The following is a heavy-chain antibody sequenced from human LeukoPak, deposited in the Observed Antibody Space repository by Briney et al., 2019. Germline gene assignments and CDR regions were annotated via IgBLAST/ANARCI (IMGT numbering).Heavy chain of an antibody. J-gene: IGHJ4*02. V-gene: IGHV1-2*02. CDR2: INPNSGGT. Sequence: ASVKVSCKASGYTFTGYYMHWVRQAPEQGLEWMGWINPNSGGTNYAQKFQGRVTMTRDTSINTAYMELSRRTSDDTVVYYCARAESSIWWVNDYWGQGTLVTVSS. CDR1: GYTFTGYY. CDR3: ARAESSIWWVNDY. D-gene: IGHD6-13*01.